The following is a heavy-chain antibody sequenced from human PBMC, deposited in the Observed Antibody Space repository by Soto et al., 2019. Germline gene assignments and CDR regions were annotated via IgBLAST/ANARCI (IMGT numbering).Heavy chain of an antibody. V-gene: IGHV3-23*01. CDR2: ITADGGA. Sequence: EVRVLESGGDLVQPGGSLRLSCEGSGFTFRGHAMTWIRQAPGKGPESVSTITADGGAYYADSVKGRFAMSRGASERTIYLQMNCLGVEDTAAYYCAPHVSCAGGSCQYDAFAIRGQGTVVTVSS. J-gene: IGHJ3*02. CDR1: GFTFRGHA. D-gene: IGHD2-15*01. CDR3: APHVSCAGGSCQYDAFAI.